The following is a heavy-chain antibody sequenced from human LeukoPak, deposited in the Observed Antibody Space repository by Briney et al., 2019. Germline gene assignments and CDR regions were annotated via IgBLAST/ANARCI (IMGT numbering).Heavy chain of an antibody. CDR1: GFTLSSYS. V-gene: IGHV3-21*01. CDR3: ARRGSGYTEPIDY. CDR2: ISSSSYI. J-gene: IGHJ4*02. D-gene: IGHD5-12*01. Sequence: GGSLRLSCAASGFTLSSYSMDWVRQAPGKGLEWVSSISSSSYIYYADSVKGRFTISRDNAKNSLYLQMNSLRAEDTAVYYCARRGSGYTEPIDYWGQGTLVTVSS.